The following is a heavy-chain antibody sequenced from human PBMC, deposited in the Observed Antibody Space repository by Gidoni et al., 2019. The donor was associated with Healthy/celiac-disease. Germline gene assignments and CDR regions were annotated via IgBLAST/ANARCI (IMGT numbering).Heavy chain of an antibody. CDR3: AREVRSYYYYMDV. V-gene: IGHV4-34*01. CDR2: INHSGST. J-gene: IGHJ6*03. Sequence: QVQLQQWGAGLLKPSETLSLTCAVSGGSFSGYYWSWIRQPPGKGLEWIGEINHSGSTNYNPSLKSRVTISVDTSKNQFSLKLSSVTAADTAVYYCAREVRSYYYYMDVWGKGTTVTVSS. D-gene: IGHD4-17*01. CDR1: GGSFSGYY.